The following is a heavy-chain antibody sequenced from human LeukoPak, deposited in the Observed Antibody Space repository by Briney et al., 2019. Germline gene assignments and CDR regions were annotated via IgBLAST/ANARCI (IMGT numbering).Heavy chain of an antibody. CDR1: GGTFSSYA. Sequence: VAPVRVSYKASGGTFSSYAISWVRQAPGQGLEWMGGIIPIFGTANYAQKFQGRVTITADESTSTAYMELSSLRSEDTAVYYCARVARNYYDSSGYSENFDYWGQGTLVTVSS. CDR3: ARVARNYYDSSGYSENFDY. J-gene: IGHJ4*02. V-gene: IGHV1-69*13. CDR2: IIPIFGTA. D-gene: IGHD3-22*01.